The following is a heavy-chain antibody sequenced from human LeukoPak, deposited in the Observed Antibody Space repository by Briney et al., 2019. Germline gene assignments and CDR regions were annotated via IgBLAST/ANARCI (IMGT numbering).Heavy chain of an antibody. CDR2: IYWDEDK. CDR3: ARSPYYDILTGSRGTFDY. D-gene: IGHD3-9*01. CDR1: GFSFSTSGVG. V-gene: IGHV2-5*02. Sequence: SGPTLVNPTQTLTLTCTFSGFSFSTSGVGVGWIRQPPGKALEWLAVIYWDEDKRYRPSLKSRLTTTKDPSKNQVVLTMTNMDPVDTATYYCARSPYYDILTGSRGTFDYWGRGILVTVSS. J-gene: IGHJ4*02.